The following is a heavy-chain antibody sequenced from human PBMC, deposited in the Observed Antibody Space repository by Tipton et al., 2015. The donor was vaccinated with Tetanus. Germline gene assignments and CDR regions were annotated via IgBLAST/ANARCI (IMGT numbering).Heavy chain of an antibody. CDR2: ISSGSRTI. J-gene: IGHJ6*02. CDR1: GFKFSTYS. V-gene: IGHV3-48*02. Sequence: PLRLSCVASGFKFSTYSMNWVRQAPGKGLEWISYISSGSRTIYYSDSVKGRFTISRDNAKSSLYLQMSGLRDDDTAVYYCARRPSRPLDHHPPTWGYAMDVWGQGTTVPVSS. D-gene: IGHD3-16*01. CDR3: ARRPSRPLDHHPPTWGYAMDV.